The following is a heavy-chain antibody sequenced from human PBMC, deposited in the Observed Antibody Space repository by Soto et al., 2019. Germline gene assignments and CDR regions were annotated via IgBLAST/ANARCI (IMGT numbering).Heavy chain of an antibody. J-gene: IGHJ6*02. CDR3: GRGPSPRAPTGGTPYYYAMDV. Sequence: ASVKVSCKASGYDFTAYDINWVRQASGQGLEWMGWMNPINGATGTARRFQGRVSLSRNTATGTAYLELTSLRSDDTAVYYCGRGPSPRAPTGGTPYYYAMDVWGQGTTVTVSS. D-gene: IGHD2-15*01. V-gene: IGHV1-8*02. CDR1: GYDFTAYD. CDR2: MNPINGAT.